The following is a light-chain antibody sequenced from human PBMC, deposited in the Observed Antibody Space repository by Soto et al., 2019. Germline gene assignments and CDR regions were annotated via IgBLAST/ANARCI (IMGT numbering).Light chain of an antibody. V-gene: IGKV3-15*01. CDR1: QNINYN. Sequence: EIVMTQSPATLSVSPGERVTLSCRASQNINYNLAWYQQKPGQAPRLLLQGASTRATGIPVRFSGSGSGTEFTLTISSLQSEDFGVYYCQQYKNWYSFGQGTKLEIK. J-gene: IGKJ2*03. CDR3: QQYKNWYS. CDR2: GAS.